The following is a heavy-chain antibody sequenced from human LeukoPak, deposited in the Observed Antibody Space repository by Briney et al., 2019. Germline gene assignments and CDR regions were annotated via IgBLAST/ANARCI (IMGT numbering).Heavy chain of an antibody. V-gene: IGHV4-39*07. D-gene: IGHD3-10*01. CDR2: IYYSGST. Sequence: PSETLSLTCTVSGGSISSSSYYWGWIRQPPGKGLEWIGSIYYSGSTYYNPSLKSRVTISVDTSKNQFSLKLSSVTTADTAVYYCARVMEGSGSYSPDAFDIWGQGTMVTVSS. CDR3: ARVMEGSGSYSPDAFDI. CDR1: GGSISSSSYY. J-gene: IGHJ3*02.